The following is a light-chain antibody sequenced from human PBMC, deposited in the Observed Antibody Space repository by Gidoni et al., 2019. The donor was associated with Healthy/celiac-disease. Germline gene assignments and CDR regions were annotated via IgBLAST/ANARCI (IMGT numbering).Light chain of an antibody. J-gene: IGKJ2*04. CDR3: QQCSDWHPMCS. V-gene: IGKV3-11*01. CDR1: QSVSSY. CDR2: DAS. Sequence: EIVFTQSPSTLSSSPGQRATLSCSASQSVSSYLAWYQQKPGQAPRLLIYDASNRAPGIPARFSGSGSGTDFALTISSLEPEDFAVYYCQQCSDWHPMCSFGQGTKLEIK.